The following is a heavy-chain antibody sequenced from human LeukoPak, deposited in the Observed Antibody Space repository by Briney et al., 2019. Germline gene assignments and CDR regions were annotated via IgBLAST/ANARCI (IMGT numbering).Heavy chain of an antibody. J-gene: IGHJ3*02. Sequence: PGGSLRLFCAASGFTFSNYWMHWVRRAPGKGLVWVSRLTSDASSTSYADSVKGRFTISRDNAKNTLYLRMNSLRAEDTAVYYCAREFEGQEAGAYGSGSYDVFDIWGQGTMVTVSS. CDR2: LTSDASST. D-gene: IGHD3-10*01. V-gene: IGHV3-74*01. CDR1: GFTFSNYW. CDR3: AREFEGQEAGAYGSGSYDVFDI.